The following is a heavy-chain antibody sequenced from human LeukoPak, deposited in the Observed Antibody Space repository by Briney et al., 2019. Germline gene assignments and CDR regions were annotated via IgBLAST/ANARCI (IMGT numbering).Heavy chain of an antibody. CDR2: IFYTGRA. J-gene: IGHJ3*02. Sequence: PSENLSLTCTVSGGSTSGHFWTWIRQPPGKGPECIAYIFYTGRAYYNPSLESRVTISVDTSKNQVSLNLRSVTAADTAVYYCAGAPDCSSTSCYGDAFDIWGQGTMVTVSS. D-gene: IGHD2-2*01. V-gene: IGHV4-59*11. CDR3: AGAPDCSSTSCYGDAFDI. CDR1: GGSTSGHF.